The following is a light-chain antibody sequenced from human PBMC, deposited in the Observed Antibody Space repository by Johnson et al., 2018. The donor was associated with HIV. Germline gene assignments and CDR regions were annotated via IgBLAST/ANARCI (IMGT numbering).Light chain of an antibody. Sequence: QSVLTQPPSVSAAPGQKVTISCSGSSSNIGNNYVSWYQQLPGTAPKLLIYDNNKRPSGIPDRFSGSKSGKSATLGITGLQTGDEADYYCGTWDSSLSAYVFGTGPKVTVL. V-gene: IGLV1-51*01. CDR2: DNN. J-gene: IGLJ1*01. CDR3: GTWDSSLSAYV. CDR1: SSNIGNNY.